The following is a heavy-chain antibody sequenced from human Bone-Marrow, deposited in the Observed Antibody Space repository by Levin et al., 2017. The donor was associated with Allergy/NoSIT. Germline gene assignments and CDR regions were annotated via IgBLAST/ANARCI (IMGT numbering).Heavy chain of an antibody. D-gene: IGHD6-13*01. V-gene: IGHV3-7*01. CDR2: IKQDGSEK. CDR1: GFTFSYYW. J-gene: IGHJ6*02. CDR3: ARDPVAAAGTGGGYVGMDG. Sequence: GGSLRLSCAASGFTFSYYWMTWVRQAPGKGLEWVANIKQDGSEKYNVDSVKGRFTISRDNAKTSLYQQMNSLRAEDTAVYSCARDPVAAAGTGGGYVGMDGWGQGTAVAV.